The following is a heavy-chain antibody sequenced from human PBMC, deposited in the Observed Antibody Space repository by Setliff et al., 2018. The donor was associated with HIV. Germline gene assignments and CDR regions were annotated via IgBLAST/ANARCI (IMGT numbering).Heavy chain of an antibody. CDR2: INHSGST. Sequence: SETLSLTCAVYGGSFSGYYWSWIRQPPGKGLEWIGEINHSGSTNYNPSLKSRITITIDTSKNEFSLKMRSVTDADTAVYYCGRSDTTMIRGTPFYMDDWGKGTTVTVSS. CDR1: GGSFSGYY. V-gene: IGHV4-34*01. CDR3: GRSDTTMIRGTPFYMDD. D-gene: IGHD3-10*01. J-gene: IGHJ6*03.